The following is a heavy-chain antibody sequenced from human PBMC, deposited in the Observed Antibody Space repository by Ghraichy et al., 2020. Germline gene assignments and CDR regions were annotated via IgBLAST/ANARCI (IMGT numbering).Heavy chain of an antibody. CDR2: INPDGSEK. J-gene: IGHJ4*02. V-gene: IGHV3-7*03. Sequence: SCAVSGFTLSGYWMSWVRQAPEKGLEWVANINPDGSEKDYVDSVKGRFTISRDDAKNSLYLQMNSLRAEDTAVYYCARGHIGRGQGTLVTVSS. CDR1: GFTLSGYW. CDR3: ARGHIG.